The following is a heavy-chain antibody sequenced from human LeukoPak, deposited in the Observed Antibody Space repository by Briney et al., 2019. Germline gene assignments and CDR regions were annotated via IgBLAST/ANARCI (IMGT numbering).Heavy chain of an antibody. D-gene: IGHD6-6*01. Sequence: GGSLRLSCAAPGFTFSSYSMNWVRQAPGKGLEWVSSISSSSSYIYYADSVKGRFTISRDNAKNSLYLQMNSLRAEDTAVYYCARDRVLGFQHWGQGTLVTVSS. CDR2: ISSSSSYI. V-gene: IGHV3-21*01. CDR1: GFTFSSYS. CDR3: ARDRVLGFQH. J-gene: IGHJ1*01.